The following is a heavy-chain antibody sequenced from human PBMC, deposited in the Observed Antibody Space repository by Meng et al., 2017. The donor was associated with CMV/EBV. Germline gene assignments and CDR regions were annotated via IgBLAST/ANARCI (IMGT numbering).Heavy chain of an antibody. CDR3: ARRGYSSSWYNSDYFDY. D-gene: IGHD6-13*01. Sequence: GGSLRLSCAASGFTFSRYWMHWVRQAPGKGLVWVSHIFSDGSTTNYADSVKGRFTISRDNAKNTLYLQMNSLRAEDTAVYYCARRGYSSSWYNSDYFDYWGQGTLVTVSS. CDR1: GFTFSRYW. CDR2: IFSDGSTT. J-gene: IGHJ4*02. V-gene: IGHV3-74*01.